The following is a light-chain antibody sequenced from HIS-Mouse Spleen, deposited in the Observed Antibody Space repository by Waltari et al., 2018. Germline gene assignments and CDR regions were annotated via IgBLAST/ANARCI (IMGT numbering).Light chain of an antibody. V-gene: IGLV3-25*03. Sequence: SYELTQPPSVSVSPGQTARITCSGDAFPKQYAYWYQQKPGQAPVLVIYKDSERPSGFPERFSGSSSGTTVTLTISGVQAEDEADYYCQSADSSGTHVVFGGGTKLTVL. J-gene: IGLJ2*01. CDR3: QSADSSGTHVV. CDR2: KDS. CDR1: AFPKQY.